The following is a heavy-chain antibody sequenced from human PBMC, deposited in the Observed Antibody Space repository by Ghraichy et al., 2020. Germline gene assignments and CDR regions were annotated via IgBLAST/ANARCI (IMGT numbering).Heavy chain of an antibody. V-gene: IGHV1-18*01. CDR2: INANDADT. D-gene: IGHD3-3*01. CDR1: GFTFSKFC. Sequence: ASVKVSCKASGFTFSKFCLTWVRQAPGHGLEWMGWINANDADTDFTQRTQDRVTLTTDTSTNTGYMELKNLTSDDTAVYYCARESHTFWSGLDVWGPGTTVTVSS. J-gene: IGHJ6*02. CDR3: ARESHTFWSGLDV.